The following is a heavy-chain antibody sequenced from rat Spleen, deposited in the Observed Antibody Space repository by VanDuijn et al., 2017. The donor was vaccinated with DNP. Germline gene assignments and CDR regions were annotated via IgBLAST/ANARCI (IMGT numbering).Heavy chain of an antibody. CDR2: ISYDGSTT. Sequence: EVQLVESDGGLVQPGRSLKLSCAGSGFTFSDYYMAWVRQAPTKGLEWVATISYDGSTTYYRDSVKGRFTISRDNAKSTLYLQMDSLRSEDTATYFCTRDSGDWYFDFWGPGTMVTVSS. CDR1: GFTFSDYY. D-gene: IGHD1-1*01. V-gene: IGHV5-29*01. J-gene: IGHJ1*01. CDR3: TRDSGDWYFDF.